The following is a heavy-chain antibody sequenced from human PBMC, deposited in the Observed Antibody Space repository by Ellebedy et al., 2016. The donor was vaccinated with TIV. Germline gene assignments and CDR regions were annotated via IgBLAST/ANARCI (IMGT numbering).Heavy chain of an antibody. V-gene: IGHV6-1*01. CDR2: PCYMSTLFN. CDR1: VDSVSSGGPT. J-gene: IGHJ4*02. D-gene: IGHD6-19*01. Sequence: SQTLSLTSAISVDSVSSGGPTTDCIRQSPSRGLLCPGRPCYMSTLFNEYAVSVRSRITISPDTSKNQFSLQLKSVTAEDTAVYYCARYNSGSKTFDYWGQGALVTV. CDR3: ARYNSGSKTFDY.